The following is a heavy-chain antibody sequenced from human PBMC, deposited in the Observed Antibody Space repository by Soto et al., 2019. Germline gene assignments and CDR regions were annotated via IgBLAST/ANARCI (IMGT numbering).Heavy chain of an antibody. V-gene: IGHV3-23*01. D-gene: IGHD2-2*01. CDR1: GFTFSSYA. CDR2: ISGSGGST. J-gene: IGHJ5*02. CDR3: AIEIVLVPAATESWLDP. Sequence: GGSLRLSCAASGFTFSSYAMSWVRQAPGKGLEWVSAISGSGGSTYYADSVKGRFTISRDNSKNTLYLQMNSLRAEDTAVYYCAIEIVLVPAATESWLDPWGQGILVTVSS.